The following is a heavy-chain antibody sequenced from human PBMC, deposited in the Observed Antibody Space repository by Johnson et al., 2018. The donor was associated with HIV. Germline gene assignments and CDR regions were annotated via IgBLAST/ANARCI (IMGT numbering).Heavy chain of an antibody. CDR2: IYSGGTT. J-gene: IGHJ3*02. Sequence: EVQLVESGGGLVQPGGSLRLSCAASGFTVSSNYMSWVRQAPGKGLEWVSVIYSGGTTYYADSVKGRFTISRDNSKNTVYLQTNSLRAEDTAVYYCALNWGAEGAFDIWGQGTMVTVSS. CDR3: ALNWGAEGAFDI. D-gene: IGHD7-27*01. V-gene: IGHV3-66*02. CDR1: GFTVSSNY.